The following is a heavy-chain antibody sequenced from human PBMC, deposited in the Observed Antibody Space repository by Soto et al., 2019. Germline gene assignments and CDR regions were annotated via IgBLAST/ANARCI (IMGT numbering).Heavy chain of an antibody. J-gene: IGHJ3*01. Sequence: EVQLVESGGGLVQPGGSLRLSCAASGFTFSSYWMSWVRQSPGKGLVWVSRISGDGSSTTYADSVRGRFTISRDNAKNTVYLQMDSLRAEDTAVYYCARSLPGTYGAFDLWGQGTMVTVSS. V-gene: IGHV3-74*02. D-gene: IGHD1-7*01. CDR2: ISGDGSST. CDR1: GFTFSSYW. CDR3: ARSLPGTYGAFDL.